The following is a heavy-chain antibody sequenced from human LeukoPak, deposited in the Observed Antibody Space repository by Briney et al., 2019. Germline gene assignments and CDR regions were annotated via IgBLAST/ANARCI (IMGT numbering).Heavy chain of an antibody. J-gene: IGHJ4*02. CDR1: GFTFSSYA. CDR3: ARDAYYSGSGIYSK. D-gene: IGHD3-10*01. Sequence: GGSLRLSCAASGFTFSSYAMHWGRQAPGKGLEWVSVISNDGSKKYYADSVKGRFTISRDNSKNTLYLQMNSLRAEDTAVYYCARDAYYSGSGIYSKWGQGTLVTVSS. CDR2: ISNDGSKK. V-gene: IGHV3-30*03.